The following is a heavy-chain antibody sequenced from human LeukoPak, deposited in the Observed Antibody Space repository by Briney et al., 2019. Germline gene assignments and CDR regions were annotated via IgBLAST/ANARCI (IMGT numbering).Heavy chain of an antibody. CDR1: GGSISSGVYY. J-gene: IGHJ6*02. V-gene: IGHV4-30-4*08. Sequence: PSETLSLTCTVSGGSISSGVYYWSWIRQHPGKGLEWIGYIYYSGSTYYNPSLKSRVTISVDTSKNQFSLKLSSVTAADTAVYYCARYRGYSGYGERDYYYGMDVWGQGTTVTVSS. D-gene: IGHD5-12*01. CDR2: IYYSGST. CDR3: ARYRGYSGYGERDYYYGMDV.